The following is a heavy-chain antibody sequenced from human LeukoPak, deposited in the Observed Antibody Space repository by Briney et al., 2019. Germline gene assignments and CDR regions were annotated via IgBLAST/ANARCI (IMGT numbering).Heavy chain of an antibody. V-gene: IGHV3-66*01. CDR1: GFSVSSNY. CDR3: ASGASIAVAGTGQDY. CDR2: IYSGGST. Sequence: GGSLRLSCAASGFSVSSNYMSWVREAPGKGLEWVSVIYSGGSTYYADSVKGRFTISRDNSKNTLYLQMNSLRAEDTAVYYCASGASIAVAGTGQDYWGQGTLVTVSS. J-gene: IGHJ4*02. D-gene: IGHD6-19*01.